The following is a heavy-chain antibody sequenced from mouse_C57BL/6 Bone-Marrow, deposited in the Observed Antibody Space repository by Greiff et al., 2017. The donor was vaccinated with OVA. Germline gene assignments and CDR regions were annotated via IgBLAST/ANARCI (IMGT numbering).Heavy chain of an antibody. CDR2: IDPEDGET. Sequence: VQLKESGAELVKPGASVKLSCTASGFNIKDYYMHWVKQRTEQGLEWIGRIDPEDGETKYAPKFQGKATITADTSSNTAYRQLSSLTSEDTAVYSCARSRGGSSSSWFAYWGQGTLVTVSA. J-gene: IGHJ3*01. D-gene: IGHD1-1*01. CDR3: ARSRGGSSSSWFAY. V-gene: IGHV14-2*01. CDR1: GFNIKDYY.